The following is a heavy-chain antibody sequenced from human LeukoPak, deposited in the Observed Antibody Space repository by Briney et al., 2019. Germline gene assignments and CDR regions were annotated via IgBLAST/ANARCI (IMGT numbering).Heavy chain of an antibody. Sequence: AASVKVSCKASGYTFTSYGISWVRQAPGQGFEWLGWISAYNGNTNYAQKLQGRVTMTTDTSTSTAYMELRSLRSDDTAVYHCARTSGSYYVSDYWGQGTLVTVSS. CDR2: ISAYNGNT. V-gene: IGHV1-18*01. D-gene: IGHD3-10*01. J-gene: IGHJ4*02. CDR3: ARTSGSYYVSDY. CDR1: GYTFTSYG.